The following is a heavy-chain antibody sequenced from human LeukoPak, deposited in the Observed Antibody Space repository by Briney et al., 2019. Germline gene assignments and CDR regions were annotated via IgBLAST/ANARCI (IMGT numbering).Heavy chain of an antibody. CDR3: ARLGVLYGLDY. CDR2: IYPGDSDT. D-gene: IGHD2/OR15-2a*01. J-gene: IGHJ4*02. CDR1: GYTFTSYY. Sequence: ASVKVSCKASGYTFTSYYMHWVRQMPGKGLEWMGIIYPGDSDTRYSPSFQGQVTISADKSISTAYLQWSSLKASDTAMYYCARLGVLYGLDYWGQGTLVTVSS. V-gene: IGHV5-51*01.